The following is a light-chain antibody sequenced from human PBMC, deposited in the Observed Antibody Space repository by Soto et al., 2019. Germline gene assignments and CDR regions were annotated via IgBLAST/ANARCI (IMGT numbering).Light chain of an antibody. Sequence: QLTQSPSTLSASVGDRVTITCRASQSINTWLAWYQQKPGKAPELLIFDASALESGVPSRFSGSGSGTEFTLTISSLQPDDSATFYCLHYNSYSKTFGQGTKV. CDR1: QSINTW. CDR3: LHYNSYSKT. CDR2: DAS. V-gene: IGKV1-5*01. J-gene: IGKJ1*01.